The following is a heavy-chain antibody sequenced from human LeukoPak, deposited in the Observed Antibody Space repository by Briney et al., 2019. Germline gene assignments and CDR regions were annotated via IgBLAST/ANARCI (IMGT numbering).Heavy chain of an antibody. D-gene: IGHD3-16*01. J-gene: IGHJ4*02. CDR3: ARSEINDYIKY. V-gene: IGHV4-61*02. CDR2: IYTSGST. Sequence: PSQTLSLTCTVSGGSISSGSYYWSWIRQPAGKGLEWIGRIYTSGSTNYNPSLKSRVTISVDTSKNQFSLKLSSVTAADTAVYYCARSEINDYIKYWGQGILVTVSS. CDR1: GGSISSGSYY.